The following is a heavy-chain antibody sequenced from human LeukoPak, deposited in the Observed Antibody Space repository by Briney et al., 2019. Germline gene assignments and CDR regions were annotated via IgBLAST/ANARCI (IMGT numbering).Heavy chain of an antibody. Sequence: SETLSLTCAVYGGSFSGYYWSWIRQPPGKGLEWIGYIYYSGSTNYNPSLKSRVTISVDTSKNQFSLKLSSVTAADTAVYYCARGQPWKNGFDYWGQGTLVTVSS. CDR1: GGSFSGYY. CDR2: IYYSGST. J-gene: IGHJ4*02. D-gene: IGHD5-18*01. CDR3: ARGQPWKNGFDY. V-gene: IGHV4-59*01.